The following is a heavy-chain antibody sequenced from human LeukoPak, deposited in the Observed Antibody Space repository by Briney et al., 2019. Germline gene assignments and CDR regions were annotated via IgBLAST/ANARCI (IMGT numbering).Heavy chain of an antibody. V-gene: IGHV3-73*01. Sequence: GGSLRLSCAASGFTFSGSDMHWVRQASGKGLEWVGRIRSKTDNYATAYAASVKGRFTISRDDSKNTAYLQMNSLKTEDTAVYYCTSGSSSDFDYWGQGTLVTVSS. CDR3: TSGSSSDFDY. CDR2: IRSKTDNYAT. J-gene: IGHJ4*02. CDR1: GFTFSGSD. D-gene: IGHD6-13*01.